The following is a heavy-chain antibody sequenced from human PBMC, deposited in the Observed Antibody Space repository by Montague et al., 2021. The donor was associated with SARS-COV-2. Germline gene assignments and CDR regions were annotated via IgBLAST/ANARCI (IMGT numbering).Heavy chain of an antibody. D-gene: IGHD1-7*01. CDR2: ISSSSSYI. CDR1: GFTFSSYS. J-gene: IGHJ4*02. V-gene: IGHV3-21*04. CDR3: ARDWENWNYFPMYYFDC. Sequence: SLRLSCAASGFTFSSYSMNRVRQAPGKGLEWVSSISSSSSYIYYADSVKGRFTISRDNAKNSLYLQMNSLRAEDTAVYYCARDWENWNYFPMYYFDCWGQGTLVTVSS.